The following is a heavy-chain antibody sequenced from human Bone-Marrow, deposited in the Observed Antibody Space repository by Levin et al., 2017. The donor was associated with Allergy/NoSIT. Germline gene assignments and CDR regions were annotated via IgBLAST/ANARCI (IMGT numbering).Heavy chain of an antibody. CDR2: ISSGSTDI. Sequence: GGSLRLSCAASGFPFNNYNMNWVRQAPGRGLEWLSSISSGSTDIYYADSVEGRFTISRDNAKNSLYLQLNSLRAEDTGVYYCVRYYHGSGNIRTFDFWGQGTLVTVSS. CDR1: GFPFNNYN. J-gene: IGHJ4*02. V-gene: IGHV3-48*01. D-gene: IGHD3-10*01. CDR3: VRYYHGSGNIRTFDF.